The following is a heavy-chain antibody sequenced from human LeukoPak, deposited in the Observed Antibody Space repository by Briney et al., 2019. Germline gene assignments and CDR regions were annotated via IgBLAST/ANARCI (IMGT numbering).Heavy chain of an antibody. V-gene: IGHV4-31*03. D-gene: IGHD3-22*01. J-gene: IGHJ4*02. CDR3: ARGVRDTIGYYHSDF. CDR1: GGSISSASHF. Sequence: SETLSLTCTVSGGSISSASHFWNWISQLPGKGLEWIGYVYYSVPTAYNVSFKSRVGISVDTSKNQFSLRLSSVTAADTAVYYCARGVRDTIGYYHSDFWGQGTLVTVSS. CDR2: VYYSVPT.